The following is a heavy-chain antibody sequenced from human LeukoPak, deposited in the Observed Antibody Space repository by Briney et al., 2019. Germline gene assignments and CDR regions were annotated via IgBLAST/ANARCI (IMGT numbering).Heavy chain of an antibody. J-gene: IGHJ4*02. CDR3: AREGGQAAELDN. CDR1: GYSFTSYD. Sequence: ASVKVSCKASGYSFTSYDIHWGRQAPGQGLEWMGWMTPNNGNRGHAQKFQCRVTLTRDTSTGTAYLELSSLTSADTAIYFCAREGGQAAELDNWGQGTQVTVSS. D-gene: IGHD6-25*01. CDR2: MTPNNGNR. V-gene: IGHV1-8*01.